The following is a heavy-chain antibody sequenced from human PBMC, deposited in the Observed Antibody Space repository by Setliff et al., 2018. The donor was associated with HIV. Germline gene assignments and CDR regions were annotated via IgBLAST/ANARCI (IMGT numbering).Heavy chain of an antibody. Sequence: SETLSLTCDVSGFSISSRYYWGWIRQSAGKGLEWVGRIYTGGRTNYNPSLKGRVTMSVDTSKTQFSLKLSSVTAADTAVYYCARVSSTYWYSIFRNYYYHMDVWGKGTTVTVSS. CDR2: IYTGGRT. V-gene: IGHV4-4*07. CDR3: ARVSSTYWYSIFRNYYYHMDV. J-gene: IGHJ6*03. CDR1: GFSISSRYY. D-gene: IGHD2-8*02.